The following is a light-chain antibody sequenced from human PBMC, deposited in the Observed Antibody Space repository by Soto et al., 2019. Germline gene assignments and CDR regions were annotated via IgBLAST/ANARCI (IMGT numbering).Light chain of an antibody. J-gene: IGKJ1*01. CDR2: AAS. V-gene: IGKV1-39*01. CDR3: HEYNNLPWT. Sequence: MNLSPSSLSASIGYRFTISCLTSQTVSTYLNWYQHKPGRGPTLLIYAASSLQSGVPSRFSGSGSGTEFILTISSLQSEDFAVYYCHEYNNLPWTFGQGTKVDIK. CDR1: QTVSTY.